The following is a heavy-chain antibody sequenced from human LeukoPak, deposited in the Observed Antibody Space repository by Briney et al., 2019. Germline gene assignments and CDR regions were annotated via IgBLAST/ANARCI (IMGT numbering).Heavy chain of an antibody. Sequence: PSETLSLTCTVSGGSISSSSYYWGWIRQPPGKGLEWIGSIYYSGSTYYNPSLKSRVTISVDTSKNQFSLKRSSVIAADTAVYYCARAVPAAMGSDWFDPWGQGTLVTVSS. CDR1: GGSISSSSYY. D-gene: IGHD2-2*01. CDR3: ARAVPAAMGSDWFDP. CDR2: IYYSGST. J-gene: IGHJ5*02. V-gene: IGHV4-39*01.